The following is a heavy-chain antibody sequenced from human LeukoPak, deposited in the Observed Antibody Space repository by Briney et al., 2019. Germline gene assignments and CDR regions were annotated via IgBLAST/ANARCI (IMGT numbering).Heavy chain of an antibody. CDR2: IYTSGST. D-gene: IGHD3-10*01. CDR1: GGSISSGSYY. Sequence: PSQTLSLTCTVSGGSISSGSYYWSWIRQPAGKGLEWIGRIYTSGSTNYNPSLKSRVTISVDTSKNQFSLKLSSVTAADTAVYYCARDMGSGTYYYYYYMDVWGKRTTVTVSS. J-gene: IGHJ6*03. CDR3: ARDMGSGTYYYYYYMDV. V-gene: IGHV4-61*02.